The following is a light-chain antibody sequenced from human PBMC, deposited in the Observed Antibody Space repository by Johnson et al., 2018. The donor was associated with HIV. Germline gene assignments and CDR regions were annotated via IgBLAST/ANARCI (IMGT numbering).Light chain of an antibody. CDR3: GTWDSSLSAYV. J-gene: IGLJ1*01. Sequence: QSVLTQPPSLSAAPGQTVTISCSGSSSNIGNNYVSWYQQLPGTAPKLLIYDNDKRPSGIPDRFSGSKSATSATLDITGLQSGDEADYYCGTWDSSLSAYVIGTGTKVTVL. CDR1: SSNIGNNY. V-gene: IGLV1-51*01. CDR2: DND.